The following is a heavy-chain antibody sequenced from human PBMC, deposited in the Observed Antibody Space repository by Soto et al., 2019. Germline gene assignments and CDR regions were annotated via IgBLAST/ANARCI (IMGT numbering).Heavy chain of an antibody. J-gene: IGHJ6*02. CDR1: GFTFSSYS. Sequence: EVQLVESGGGLVKHGGSLRLSCAASGFTFSSYSMNWVRQAPGKGLEWVSSISSSSSYIYYADSVKGRFTISRDNAKNSLYLQMNSLRAEDTAVYYCARTYYDFWSARNNRYGMDVGGQGTTVTVSS. CDR2: ISSSSSYI. CDR3: ARTYYDFWSARNNRYGMDV. V-gene: IGHV3-21*01. D-gene: IGHD3-3*01.